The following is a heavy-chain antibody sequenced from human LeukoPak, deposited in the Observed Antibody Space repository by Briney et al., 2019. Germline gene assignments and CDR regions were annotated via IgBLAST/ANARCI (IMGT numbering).Heavy chain of an antibody. D-gene: IGHD3-9*01. Sequence: GGSLRLSCETSGFSFSSYSMNWVRQAPGKGLEWVSSISSSSSYIYYADSVKGRFTISRDNAKNSLYLQMNSLRAEDTAVYYCARWSYDILTGYSIDYWGQGTLVTVSS. V-gene: IGHV3-21*01. J-gene: IGHJ4*02. CDR1: GFSFSSYS. CDR2: ISSSSSYI. CDR3: ARWSYDILTGYSIDY.